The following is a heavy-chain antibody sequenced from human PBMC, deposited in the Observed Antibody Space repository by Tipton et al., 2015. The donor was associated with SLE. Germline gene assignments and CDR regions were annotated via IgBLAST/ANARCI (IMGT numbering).Heavy chain of an antibody. D-gene: IGHD5-18*01. V-gene: IGHV4-30-4*01. CDR3: ARSRYGTFDY. J-gene: IGHJ4*02. CDR2: IYYSGST. CDR1: GGSISSSSYY. Sequence: TLSLTCTVSGGSISSSSYYWTWIRQPPGKGLEWIGYIYYSGSTYYNPSLKNRVTISVDTSKNQFSLKLSSVTAADTAVYYCARSRYGTFDYWGQGTLVTVSA.